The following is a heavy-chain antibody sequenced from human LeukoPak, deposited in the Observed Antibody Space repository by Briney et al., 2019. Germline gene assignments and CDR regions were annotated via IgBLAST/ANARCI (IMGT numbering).Heavy chain of an antibody. Sequence: SETLSLTCTVPGGSISSYYWSWIRQPPGKGLEWIGYIYYSGSTNYNPSLKSRVTMSVDKSKNQFSLKLSSVTAADTAVYYCASAEPRGIIWYPYWGQGTLVTVSS. J-gene: IGHJ4*02. CDR3: ASAEPRGIIWYPY. CDR1: GGSISSYY. D-gene: IGHD6-13*01. CDR2: IYYSGST. V-gene: IGHV4-59*12.